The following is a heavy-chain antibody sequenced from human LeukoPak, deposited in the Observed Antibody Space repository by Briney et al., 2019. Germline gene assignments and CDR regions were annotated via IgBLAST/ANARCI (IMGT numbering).Heavy chain of an antibody. J-gene: IGHJ4*02. CDR1: GFTFSDYY. D-gene: IGHD1-7*01. CDR2: ISSSGSTI. V-gene: IGHV3-11*01. Sequence: GGSLRLSCAASGFTFSDYYKSWIRQAPGKGLEWVSYISSSGSTIYYADSVKGRFTISRDNAKNSLYLQMNSLRAEDTAVYYCARDWVAGGGSGNWNYEAYWGQGTLVTVSS. CDR3: ARDWVAGGGSGNWNYEAY.